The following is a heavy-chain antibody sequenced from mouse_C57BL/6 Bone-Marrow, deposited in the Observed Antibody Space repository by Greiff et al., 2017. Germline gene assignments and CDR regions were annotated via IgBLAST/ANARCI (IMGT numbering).Heavy chain of an antibody. CDR2: IDPSDSYT. D-gene: IGHD2-5*01. CDR3: ARLTYYSNYGDY. V-gene: IGHV1-69*01. J-gene: IGHJ2*01. CDR1: GYTFTSYW. Sequence: QVQLKQPGAELVMPGASVKLSCKASGYTFTSYWMHWVKQRPGQGLEWIGEIDPSDSYTNYNQKFKGKSTLTVDKSSSTAYMQLSSLTSEDSAVYYCARLTYYSNYGDYWGQGTTLTVSS.